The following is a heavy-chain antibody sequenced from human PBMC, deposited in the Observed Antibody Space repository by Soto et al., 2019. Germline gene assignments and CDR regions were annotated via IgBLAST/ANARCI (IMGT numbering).Heavy chain of an antibody. J-gene: IGHJ6*02. D-gene: IGHD3-10*01. V-gene: IGHV4-31*03. CDR1: GGSISSGGYY. CDR3: ARELRFGEDYYGMDV. CDR2: IYYSGNT. Sequence: SSETLSLTCTVSGGSISSGGYYWSWIRQDPGKGLEWIGYIYYSGNTYYNPSLKSRVTISVDTSKNQFSLKLSSVTAADTAVYYCARELRFGEDYYGMDVWGQGTTVT.